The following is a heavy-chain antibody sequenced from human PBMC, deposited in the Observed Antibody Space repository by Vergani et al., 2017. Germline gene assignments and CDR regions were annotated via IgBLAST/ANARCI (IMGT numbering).Heavy chain of an antibody. Sequence: EVQLVESGGGLVKPGGSLRLSCAASGFTFSSYSMNWVRQAPGKGLEWVSSISSSSSYIYYADSVKGRFTISRDNAKNSLYLQMNGLRAEDTAVYYCARPGQGGMLAPDYWGQGTLVTVSS. CDR3: ARPGQGGMLAPDY. CDR2: ISSSSSYI. D-gene: IGHD3-16*01. CDR1: GFTFSSYS. J-gene: IGHJ4*02. V-gene: IGHV3-21*01.